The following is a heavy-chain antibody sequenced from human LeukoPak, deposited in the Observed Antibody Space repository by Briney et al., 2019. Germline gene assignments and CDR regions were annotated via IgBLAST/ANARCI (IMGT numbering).Heavy chain of an antibody. D-gene: IGHD6-19*01. CDR2: ISSRSSFT. J-gene: IGHJ6*04. CDR3: ARDGQYSSGWYKGGMDV. V-gene: IGHV3-11*06. Sequence: GGSLRLSCAASGFTFNDYYMSWIRQAPGKGLEWVSYISSRSSFTNYAVSVKGSFTISRDNAKNSLYLQMNSLRAEDTAVYYCARDGQYSSGWYKGGMDVWGKGTTVTVSS. CDR1: GFTFNDYY.